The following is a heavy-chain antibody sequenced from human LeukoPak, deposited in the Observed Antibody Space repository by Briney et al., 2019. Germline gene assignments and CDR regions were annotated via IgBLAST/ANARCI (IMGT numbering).Heavy chain of an antibody. CDR2: INWNGGST. CDR3: ARDRGYYDSSGYYYYYYMDV. V-gene: IGHV3-20*01. CDR1: GFTFDDYG. J-gene: IGHJ6*03. D-gene: IGHD3-22*01. Sequence: PGGSLRLSCAASGFTFDDYGMSWLRQAPGKGLEWVSGINWNGGSTGYADSVKGRFTISRDNAKNSLYLQMNSLRAEDTALYHCARDRGYYDSSGYYYYYYMDVSGKGTTVSVSS.